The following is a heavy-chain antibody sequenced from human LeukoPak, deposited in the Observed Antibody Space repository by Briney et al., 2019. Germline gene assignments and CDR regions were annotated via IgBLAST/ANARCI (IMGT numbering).Heavy chain of an antibody. CDR2: IWDDGNNK. J-gene: IGHJ5*02. Sequence: GGSLRLSCAASGFHFSTYGMNWVRQAPGKRLEWVAVIWDDGNNKRYANSVNGRFTISRDNSENTLYLQMNGLTAEDTAMYYCARDSYQDYYGRFDPWGQGTLVIVSS. CDR3: ARDSYQDYYGRFDP. V-gene: IGHV3-33*08. D-gene: IGHD3-10*01. CDR1: GFHFSTYG.